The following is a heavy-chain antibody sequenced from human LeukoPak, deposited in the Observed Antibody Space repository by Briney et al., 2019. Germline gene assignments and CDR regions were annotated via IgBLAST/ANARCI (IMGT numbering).Heavy chain of an antibody. Sequence: SETLSLTCALSGYSISSGYYWGWIRQPPGKGLEWIGSIYHSGSTYYNPSLKSRVTISVDTSKNQFSLKLNSVTAADTSLYYCARHVVPAAQSSYMDVWGKGTTVTVSS. V-gene: IGHV4-38-2*01. CDR3: ARHVVPAAQSSYMDV. CDR2: IYHSGST. J-gene: IGHJ6*03. D-gene: IGHD2-2*01. CDR1: GYSISSGYY.